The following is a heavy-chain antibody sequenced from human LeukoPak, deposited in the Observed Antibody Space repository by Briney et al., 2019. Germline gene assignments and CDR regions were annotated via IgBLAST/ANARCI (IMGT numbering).Heavy chain of an antibody. D-gene: IGHD3-22*01. V-gene: IGHV3-7*03. J-gene: IGHJ4*02. CDR1: GFTFSSYW. Sequence: PGGSLRLSCAASGFTFSSYWMSWVRQAPGKGLEWVANIKQDGSEKYYVDSVKGRFTISRDNAKNSLYLQMNSLRAEDTAIYYCAKSRGSSYYYAPFDYWGQGTLVTASS. CDR3: AKSRGSSYYYAPFDY. CDR2: IKQDGSEK.